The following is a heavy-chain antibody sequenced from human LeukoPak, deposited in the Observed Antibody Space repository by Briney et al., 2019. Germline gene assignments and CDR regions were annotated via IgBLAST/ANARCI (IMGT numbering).Heavy chain of an antibody. CDR2: IYYSGST. D-gene: IGHD6-13*01. Sequence: SETLSLTCTVSGGSISSYYWSWIRQPPGKGLEWIGYIYYSGSTNYNPSLKSRVTISVDTSKNQFSLTLSSVTAADTAVYYCARTTEAHSWRTRYYDSYMDVWGKGTTVTVSS. J-gene: IGHJ6*03. CDR1: GGSISSYY. V-gene: IGHV4-59*01. CDR3: ARTTEAHSWRTRYYDSYMDV.